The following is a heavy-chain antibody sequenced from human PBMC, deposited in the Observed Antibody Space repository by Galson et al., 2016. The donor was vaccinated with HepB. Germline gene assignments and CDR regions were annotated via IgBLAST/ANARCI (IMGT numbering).Heavy chain of an antibody. CDR2: ISGGGSTT. CDR3: ARPYNYYMSGYHLYFQH. V-gene: IGHV3-48*02. CDR1: GFTFSSYS. Sequence: LRLSCAASGFTFSSYSINWVRQAPGRGLEWVAYISGGGSTTRYADSVKGRFIISRDDAKNSVYLQMDSLRDEDTAVYYCARPYNYYMSGYHLYFQHWGQGTLMTVSS. J-gene: IGHJ1*01. D-gene: IGHD3-3*01.